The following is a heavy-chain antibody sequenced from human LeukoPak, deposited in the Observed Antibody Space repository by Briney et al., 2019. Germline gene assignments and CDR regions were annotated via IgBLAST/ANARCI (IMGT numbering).Heavy chain of an antibody. J-gene: IGHJ3*01. D-gene: IGHD1-26*01. CDR1: GGTFSSYA. CDR3: ARDRIVGAEDDAFHF. CDR2: ISGYNGNT. V-gene: IGHV1-18*01. Sequence: GASVKVSCKASGGTFSSYAISWVRQAPGQGLEWMGWISGYNGNTNYAQKVQGRVTMTADTSTSTAFMELRSLRSDDTAVYYCARDRIVGAEDDAFHFWGQGTMVTVSS.